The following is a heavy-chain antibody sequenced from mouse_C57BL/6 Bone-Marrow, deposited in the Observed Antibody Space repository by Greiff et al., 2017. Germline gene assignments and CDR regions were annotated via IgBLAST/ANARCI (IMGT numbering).Heavy chain of an antibody. D-gene: IGHD3-2*02. Sequence: VQLQQSGPELVKPGASVKISCKASGYTFTDYNMNWVKQSNGKSLEWIGVINPNYGNTSYNQKFKGKATLTVDKSSNTAYMQLNRLTSEDSAVYNCARQLTRLCDMDYWGQGTGVTVTS. J-gene: IGHJ4*01. V-gene: IGHV1-39*01. CDR3: ARQLTRLCDMDY. CDR2: INPNYGNT. CDR1: GYTFTDYN.